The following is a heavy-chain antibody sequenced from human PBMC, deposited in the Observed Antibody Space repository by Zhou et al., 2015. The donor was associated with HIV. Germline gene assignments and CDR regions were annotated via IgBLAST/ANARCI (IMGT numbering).Heavy chain of an antibody. D-gene: IGHD5-24*01. CDR3: ARVGGYNSPFGY. Sequence: DVQLVESGGRLVHPGGSLRLACETSGFTFSVYYLYWFRQIPEKGLSWVSRIDGDGLDTTYADSVRGRFTISRDNTRKTLYLEMKSLTAEDTGIYYCARVGGYNSPFGYWGQGILVTVSS. V-gene: IGHV3-74*02. J-gene: IGHJ4*02. CDR1: GFTFSVYY. CDR2: IDGDGLDT.